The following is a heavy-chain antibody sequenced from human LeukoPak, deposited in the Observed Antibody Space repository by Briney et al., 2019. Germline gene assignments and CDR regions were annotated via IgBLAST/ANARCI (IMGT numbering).Heavy chain of an antibody. J-gene: IGHJ4*02. D-gene: IGHD3-3*01. CDR3: ARLWRGAFDY. CDR1: GFMFSSNA. CDR2: ISGSGDST. V-gene: IGHV3-23*01. Sequence: PGGPLRLSCAASGFMFSSNAMSWVRQAPGKGLEWVSAISGSGDSTYYADSVKGRLTISRDNSKNTLYLQMNSLRAEDTAVYYCARLWRGAFDYWGQGTLVTVSS.